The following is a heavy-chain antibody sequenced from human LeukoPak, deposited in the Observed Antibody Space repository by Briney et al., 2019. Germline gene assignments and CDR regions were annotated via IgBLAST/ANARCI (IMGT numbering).Heavy chain of an antibody. J-gene: IGHJ3*02. CDR1: GFTFSSYW. CDR3: AKDLAASIGYDAFDI. CDR2: INSDGSST. Sequence: PGGSLRLSCAASGFTFSSYWMHWVRQAPGKGLVWVSRINSDGSSTSYADSVKGRFTISRDNSKNTLYLQMNSLRAEDTAVYYCAKDLAASIGYDAFDIWGQGTMVTVSS. V-gene: IGHV3-74*01. D-gene: IGHD1-26*01.